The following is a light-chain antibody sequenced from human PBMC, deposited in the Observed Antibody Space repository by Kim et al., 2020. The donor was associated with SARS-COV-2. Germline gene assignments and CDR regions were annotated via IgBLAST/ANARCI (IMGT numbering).Light chain of an antibody. CDR2: EVN. Sequence: GHAVPISCTGTSSDIGGYNFVAWYQQHPGKAPKVMIYEVNKRPSGVPDRFSGSKSGNTASLTVSGLQAEDEADYYCSSYAGRQNLVFGGGTQLTVL. CDR3: SSYAGRQNLV. CDR1: SSDIGGYNF. V-gene: IGLV2-8*01. J-gene: IGLJ2*01.